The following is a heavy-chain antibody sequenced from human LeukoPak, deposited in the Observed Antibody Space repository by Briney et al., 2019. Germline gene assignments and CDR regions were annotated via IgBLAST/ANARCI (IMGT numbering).Heavy chain of an antibody. V-gene: IGHV3-53*01. J-gene: IGHJ4*02. CDR1: GFTFSSYS. CDR2: IYSGGNT. CDR3: ARGEGLFDY. Sequence: GGSLRLSCAASGFTFSSYSMNWVRQAPGKGLEWVSVIYSGGNTHYADSVKGRFTISRDNSKNTLYLQMNSLRAEDTAVYYCARGEGLFDYWGQGTLVTVSS.